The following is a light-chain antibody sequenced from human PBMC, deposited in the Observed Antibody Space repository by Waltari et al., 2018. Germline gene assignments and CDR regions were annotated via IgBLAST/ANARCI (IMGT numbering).Light chain of an antibody. Sequence: EIVMTQSPATLSVSPGERATLSCRASQGISRDLAGYQQKPGQAPRLLIFGASTRATGVPARFSGSGSGTEFTLTISSLQSEDFGVYYCQQSKIWPAFGQGTKVEIK. CDR2: GAS. CDR1: QGISRD. J-gene: IGKJ1*01. CDR3: QQSKIWPA. V-gene: IGKV3-15*01.